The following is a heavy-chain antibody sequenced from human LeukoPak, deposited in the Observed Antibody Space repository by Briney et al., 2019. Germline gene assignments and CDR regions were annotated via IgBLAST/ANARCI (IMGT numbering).Heavy chain of an antibody. Sequence: GGSLRLSCAASGSTFSSYSMNWVRQAPGKGLEWVSSISSSSSYIYYADSVKGRFTISRDNAKNSLYLQMNSLRAEDTAVYYCARDGYDSSGYYYYYYGMDVWGQGTTVTVSS. CDR3: ARDGYDSSGYYYYYYGMDV. CDR1: GSTFSSYS. CDR2: ISSSSSYI. D-gene: IGHD3-22*01. J-gene: IGHJ6*02. V-gene: IGHV3-21*01.